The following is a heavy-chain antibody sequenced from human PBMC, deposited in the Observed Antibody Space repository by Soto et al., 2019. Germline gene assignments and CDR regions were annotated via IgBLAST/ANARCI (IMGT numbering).Heavy chain of an antibody. Sequence: QVQLVQSGAEVKKPGSSVKVSCKASGGTFSSYIINWVRQAPGQGLEWMGRIIPILGIVNYAQKFQGRVTITADKSTATAYMDLSSRRSEDTAVYYCAGGVILTSPIEYYYGMDVWGQGSTVTVSS. CDR2: IIPILGIV. CDR1: GGTFSSYI. V-gene: IGHV1-69*02. J-gene: IGHJ6*02. CDR3: AGGVILTSPIEYYYGMDV. D-gene: IGHD2-21*01.